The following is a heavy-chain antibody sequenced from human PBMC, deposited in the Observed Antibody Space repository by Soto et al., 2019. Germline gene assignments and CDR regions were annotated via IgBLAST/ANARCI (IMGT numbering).Heavy chain of an antibody. V-gene: IGHV1-24*01. CDR2: FDPEDGET. Sequence: AASVKVSCKVSGYTLTELSMHWVRQAPGKGLEWMGGFDPEDGETIYAQKFQGRVAMTEDTSTDTAYMELSSLRSEDTAEYYCATTWSSGWPHYYYYYGMDVWGQGTTVTVSS. J-gene: IGHJ6*02. CDR1: GYTLTELS. CDR3: ATTWSSGWPHYYYYYGMDV. D-gene: IGHD6-19*01.